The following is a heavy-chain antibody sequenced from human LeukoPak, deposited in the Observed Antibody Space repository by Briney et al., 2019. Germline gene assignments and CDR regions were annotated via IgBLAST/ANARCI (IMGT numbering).Heavy chain of an antibody. Sequence: SETLSLTCTVSGGSISTYYWSWIRQPPGKGLEWIGHIHGSGETNYNPSLKSRVTMSPDTSRNQFSLKVNSVTAADTAVYYCARDSDYGDLRWNYWGQGTLVIVSS. CDR1: GGSISTYY. J-gene: IGHJ4*02. CDR3: ARDSDYGDLRWNY. D-gene: IGHD4-17*01. CDR2: IHGSGET. V-gene: IGHV4-4*07.